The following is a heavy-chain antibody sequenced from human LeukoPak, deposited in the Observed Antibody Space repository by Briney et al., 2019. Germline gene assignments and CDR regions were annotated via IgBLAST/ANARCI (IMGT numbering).Heavy chain of an antibody. D-gene: IGHD1-26*01. CDR1: GGSISSYY. V-gene: IGHV4-4*07. CDR3: AREPNYSGSYLPDY. J-gene: IGHJ4*02. CDR2: IYSSGST. Sequence: PSETLSLTCTVSGGSISSYYWSWIRQPAGRGLEWIGRIYSSGSTNYNPSLKSRVIMSVDTSKNQFSLKPTSVTAADTAVYYCAREPNYSGSYLPDYWGQGTLVTVSS.